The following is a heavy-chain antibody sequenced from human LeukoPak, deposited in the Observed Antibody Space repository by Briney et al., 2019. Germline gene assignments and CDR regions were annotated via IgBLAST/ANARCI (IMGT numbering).Heavy chain of an antibody. V-gene: IGHV1-18*01. CDR3: ARDNDKVVDH. J-gene: IGHJ4*01. Sequence: ASVTVSCATSGYTFSNYGISWVRQAPGQGLEWMGWITAYNGNRLYAQRFQGRITLTTDTSTGTSYMELRSLEYDDTAIYYCARDNDKVVDHWGQGTLVTVSS. CDR2: ITAYNGNR. D-gene: IGHD1-1*01. CDR1: GYTFSNYG.